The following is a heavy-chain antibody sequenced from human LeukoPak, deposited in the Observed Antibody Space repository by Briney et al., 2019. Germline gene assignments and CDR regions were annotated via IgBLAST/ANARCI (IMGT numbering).Heavy chain of an antibody. CDR1: GFTFTSYW. Sequence: WGSLTLSCSASGFTFTSYWMNWVRQAPGKGLEWMANINQDRSGQNYVDSVKGRFTISRDNSKDSLFLQLNNLRAEDTALYFCARDGIMTYAFDIWGQGTKVTVS. CDR2: INQDRSGQ. CDR3: ARDGIMTYAFDI. J-gene: IGHJ3*02. D-gene: IGHD1-1*01. V-gene: IGHV3-7*01.